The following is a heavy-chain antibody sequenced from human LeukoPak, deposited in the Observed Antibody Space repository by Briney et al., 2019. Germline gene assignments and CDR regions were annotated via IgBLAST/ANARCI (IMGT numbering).Heavy chain of an antibody. CDR1: GYTFTSHG. Sequence: ASVKVSCKASGYTFTSHGISWVRQVPGQGLELMGWISAYNGNTNYAQKLQGRVTMTTDTSTSTAYMELTSLRSDDTAVYYCARVIVVGATRPYYFDYWGQGTLVTVSS. V-gene: IGHV1-18*01. CDR3: ARVIVVGATRPYYFDY. CDR2: ISAYNGNT. J-gene: IGHJ4*02. D-gene: IGHD1-26*01.